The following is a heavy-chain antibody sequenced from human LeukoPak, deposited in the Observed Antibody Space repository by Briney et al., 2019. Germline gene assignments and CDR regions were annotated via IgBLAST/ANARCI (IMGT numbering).Heavy chain of an antibody. V-gene: IGHV3-23*01. Sequence: GGSLRLSCAASGFTFSSCAMTWVRQAPGKGLEWVSSISGSGATTYYADSVKGRFTISRDNSKNTLFLQMISLRAEDTAVYYCARTHDYGDYWGQGTLVTVSS. CDR1: GFTFSSCA. CDR3: ARTHDYGDY. J-gene: IGHJ4*02. D-gene: IGHD1/OR15-1a*01. CDR2: ISGSGATT.